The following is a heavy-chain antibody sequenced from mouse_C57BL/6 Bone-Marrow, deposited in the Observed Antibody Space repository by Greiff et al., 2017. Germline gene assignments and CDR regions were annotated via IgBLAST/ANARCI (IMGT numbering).Heavy chain of an antibody. CDR1: GFSLTSYG. Sequence: VQLKESGPGLVAPSQSLSITCTVSGFSLTSYGVDWVRQPPGKGLEGLGVIGGGGSTNYNSALMSRLSISKDNSKSQVFLKRNSLQPDDTAMYYCAKGAYWGQGTLVTVSA. J-gene: IGHJ3*01. V-gene: IGHV2-9*01. CDR2: IGGGGST. CDR3: AKGAY.